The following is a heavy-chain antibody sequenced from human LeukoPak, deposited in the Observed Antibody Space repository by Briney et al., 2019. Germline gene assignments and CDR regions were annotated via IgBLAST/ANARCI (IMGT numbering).Heavy chain of an antibody. CDR2: ISGSGGST. V-gene: IGHV3-23*01. CDR3: AKDSGSGSGSYDGAQY. Sequence: PGGFLRLSCAASGFTFSSYAMSWVRQAPGKGLEWVSAISGSGGSTYYADSVKGRFTISRDNSKNTPYLQMNSLRAEDTAVYYCAKDSGSGSGSYDGAQYWGQGTLVTVSS. CDR1: GFTFSSYA. J-gene: IGHJ4*02. D-gene: IGHD3-10*01.